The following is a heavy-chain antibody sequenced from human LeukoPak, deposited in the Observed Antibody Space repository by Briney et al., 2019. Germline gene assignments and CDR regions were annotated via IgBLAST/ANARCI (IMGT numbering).Heavy chain of an antibody. Sequence: PGGSLRLPRPASPSTVSSNYMSWVRQAPGKGLEWVSVIYSGGSTYYADSVKGRFTISRDNSKDTLYLQMNSLRAEDTAVYYCATGYYYYYGMDVWGQGTTVTVSS. V-gene: IGHV3-53*01. CDR1: PSTVSSNY. CDR2: IYSGGST. CDR3: ATGYYYYYGMDV. J-gene: IGHJ6*02.